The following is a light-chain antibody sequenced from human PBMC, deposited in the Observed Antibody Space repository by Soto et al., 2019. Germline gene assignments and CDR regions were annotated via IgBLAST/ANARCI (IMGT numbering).Light chain of an antibody. CDR1: QTITNY. Sequence: DIQMTQSPSSLSASVGDRVTITCRASQTITNYLNWYQQKPGKAPKLLIYAASTLLSGVPSRFTGGGYGTDFALTIDSLQPEDFASYFCQQNYSSPWTFDQGTKVEI. CDR3: QQNYSSPWT. CDR2: AAS. J-gene: IGKJ1*01. V-gene: IGKV1-39*01.